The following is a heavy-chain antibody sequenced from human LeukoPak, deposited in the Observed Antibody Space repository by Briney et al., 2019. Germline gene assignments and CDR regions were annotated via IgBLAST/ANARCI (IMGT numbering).Heavy chain of an antibody. CDR2: ISGSGGST. V-gene: IGHV3-23*01. CDR3: AKAHDVVVVAATRCFDY. Sequence: PGGSLRLSCAASGFTFSSYAMSWVRQAPGKGLEWVSAISGSGGSTYYADSVKGRFTISRDNSKNTLYLQMNSLRAEDTAVYYCAKAHDVVVVAATRCFDYWGQGTLVTVSS. D-gene: IGHD2-15*01. CDR1: GFTFSSYA. J-gene: IGHJ4*02.